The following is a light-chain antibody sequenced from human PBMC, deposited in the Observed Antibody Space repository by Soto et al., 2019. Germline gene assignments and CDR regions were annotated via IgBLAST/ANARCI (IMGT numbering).Light chain of an antibody. J-gene: IGLJ2*01. CDR3: TSYTGTNSVL. V-gene: IGLV2-14*01. Sequence: QSALTQPASVSGSPGQSITISCTGTSRDVGYYNYVSWYQQHPGKAPKVMIYEVSNRPSGVSNRFSGSKSGSTASLTISGLQAEDEADYYCTSYTGTNSVLFGGGTKVTVL. CDR2: EVS. CDR1: SRDVGYYNY.